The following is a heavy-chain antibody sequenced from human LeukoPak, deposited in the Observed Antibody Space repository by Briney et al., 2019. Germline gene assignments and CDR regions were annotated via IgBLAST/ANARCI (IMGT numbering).Heavy chain of an antibody. CDR3: AKGGDEDIVVVPAASYYFDY. Sequence: ASVKVSCKASGYTFTDYYIHWVRQAPGQGLEWMGWINPNNGGTNYAQKFQGRVTMTRDTSISTAYMELTSLRSDDTAVYYCAKGGDEDIVVVPAASYYFDYWGQGTLVTVSS. D-gene: IGHD2-2*01. CDR2: INPNNGGT. V-gene: IGHV1-2*02. CDR1: GYTFTDYY. J-gene: IGHJ4*02.